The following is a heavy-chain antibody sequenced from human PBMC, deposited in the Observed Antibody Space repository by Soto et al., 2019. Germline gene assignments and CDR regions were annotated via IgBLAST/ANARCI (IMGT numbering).Heavy chain of an antibody. CDR2: INHSGST. CDR1: GGSFSGYY. J-gene: IGHJ4*02. CDR3: ARATLYSSGWYLYDY. V-gene: IGHV4-34*01. D-gene: IGHD6-19*01. Sequence: QVQLQQWGAGLLKPSETLSLTCAVYGGSFSGYYWSWIRQPPGKGLEWIGEINHSGSTNYNPSLKSRVTIXXDXSXXQFSLKLSSVTAADTAVYYCARATLYSSGWYLYDYWGQGTLVTVSS.